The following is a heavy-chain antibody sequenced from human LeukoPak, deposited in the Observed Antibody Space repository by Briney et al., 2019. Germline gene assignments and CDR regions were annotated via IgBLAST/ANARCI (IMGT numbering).Heavy chain of an antibody. V-gene: IGHV1-18*01. D-gene: IGHD2-15*01. J-gene: IGHJ4*02. CDR2: INPYNGDT. CDR1: GYTFINYG. Sequence: ASVKVSRKASGYTFINYGMSWLRQAPGQGLEWMGWINPYNGDTKYAQKLQGRVTMTTDTSTITAYMELRSLRSDDTAVYFCARENCSDGTCYFTDYWGQGTLVTVSS. CDR3: ARENCSDGTCYFTDY.